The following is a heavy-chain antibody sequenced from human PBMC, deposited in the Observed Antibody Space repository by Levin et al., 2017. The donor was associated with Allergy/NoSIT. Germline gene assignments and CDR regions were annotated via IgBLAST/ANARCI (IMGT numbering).Heavy chain of an antibody. CDR3: ARSKRDCSGGSCYSAGFDY. CDR2: INPSGGST. Sequence: GESLKISCKASGYTFTSYYMHWVRQAPGQGLEWMGIINPSGGSTSYAQKFQGRVTMTRDTSTSTVYMELSSLRSEDTAVYYCARSKRDCSGGSCYSAGFDYWGQGTLVTVSS. D-gene: IGHD2-15*01. V-gene: IGHV1-46*01. CDR1: GYTFTSYY. J-gene: IGHJ4*02.